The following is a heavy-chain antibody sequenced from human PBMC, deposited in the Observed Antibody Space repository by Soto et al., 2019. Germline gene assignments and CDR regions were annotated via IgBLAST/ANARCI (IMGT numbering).Heavy chain of an antibody. Sequence: ASVKVSCKACGGSFSSYAISWVRQAPRQGLEWMGGIIPIFGTANYAQKFQGRVTITADESTSTAYMELSSLRSEDTAVYYCARWEYYDFWSGPPGYNWFDPWGQGTLVTVSS. V-gene: IGHV1-69*13. CDR3: ARWEYYDFWSGPPGYNWFDP. CDR1: GGSFSSYA. D-gene: IGHD3-3*01. CDR2: IIPIFGTA. J-gene: IGHJ5*02.